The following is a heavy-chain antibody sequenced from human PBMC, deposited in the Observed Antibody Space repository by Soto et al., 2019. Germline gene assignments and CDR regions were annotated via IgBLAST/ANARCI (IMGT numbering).Heavy chain of an antibody. Sequence: QVQLVESGGGVVQPGRSLRLSCAASGFTFSTYAMHWVRQAPGKGLAWLAVISYDGSYQFYADSVTGRFTISRDNSKNTLFLQMNSLRPEDTAVYYCAREGAPYTSGWYFDYWGQGTLVTVSS. J-gene: IGHJ4*02. CDR3: AREGAPYTSGWYFDY. V-gene: IGHV3-30-3*01. D-gene: IGHD6-19*01. CDR2: ISYDGSYQ. CDR1: GFTFSTYA.